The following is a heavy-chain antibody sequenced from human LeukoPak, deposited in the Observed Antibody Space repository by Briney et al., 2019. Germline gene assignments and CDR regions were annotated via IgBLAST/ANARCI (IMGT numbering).Heavy chain of an antibody. CDR2: IIPIFGTA. J-gene: IGHJ4*02. Sequence: SAKVSCTASGGTFSSYAISWVRQAPGQGLEWMGGIIPIFGTANYAQKFQGRVTITADESTSTAYMELSSLRSEDTAVYYCARRGNKEYSSSGYYFDYWGQGTLVTVTS. V-gene: IGHV1-69*13. D-gene: IGHD6-6*01. CDR3: ARRGNKEYSSSGYYFDY. CDR1: GGTFSSYA.